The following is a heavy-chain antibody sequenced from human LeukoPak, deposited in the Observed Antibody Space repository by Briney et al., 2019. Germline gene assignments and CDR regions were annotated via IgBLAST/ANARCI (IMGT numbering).Heavy chain of an antibody. CDR1: GYTFTSYS. D-gene: IGHD3-3*01. CDR3: ARHMYYDFWSGYWRTVDYYYMDV. V-gene: IGHV7-4-1*02. CDR2: INTNTGNP. J-gene: IGHJ6*03. Sequence: GASVKVSCKASGYTFTSYSMNWVRQAPGQGLEWMGWINTNTGNPTYAQGFTGRFVFSLDTSVSTAYLQISSLKAEDTAVYYCARHMYYDFWSGYWRTVDYYYMDVWGKGTTVTVSS.